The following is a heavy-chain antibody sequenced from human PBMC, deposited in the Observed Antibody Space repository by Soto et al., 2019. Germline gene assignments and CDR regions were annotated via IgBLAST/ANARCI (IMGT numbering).Heavy chain of an antibody. CDR2: IKSKTDGGTT. Sequence: WGALVIGCASSGFTFNAAWMSWVRQAPGKGLDLVGRIKSKTDGGTTDFAAPVKGRFTISRDDSKNTVYLQMNSLKIEDTAVYYCTTGLAAAGTNYWGQGTMVTVSS. J-gene: IGHJ4*02. CDR1: GFTFNAAW. CDR3: TTGLAAAGTNY. D-gene: IGHD6-13*01. V-gene: IGHV3-15*01.